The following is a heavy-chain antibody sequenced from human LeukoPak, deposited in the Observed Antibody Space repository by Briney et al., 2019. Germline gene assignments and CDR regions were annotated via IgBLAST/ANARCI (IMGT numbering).Heavy chain of an antibody. D-gene: IGHD3-16*01. J-gene: IGHJ4*02. Sequence: GGSLTLSCVASGFTFSSYAMSWVRETPARGLEWVSSLRGNGDAFYADPVKGGFTLSRDESRNTVYLQLNKLRAEDTAIYSLAKASWVSTADAVLWGQGTVVTVSS. CDR1: GFTFSSYA. V-gene: IGHV3-23*01. CDR2: LRGNGDA. CDR3: AKASWVSTADAVL.